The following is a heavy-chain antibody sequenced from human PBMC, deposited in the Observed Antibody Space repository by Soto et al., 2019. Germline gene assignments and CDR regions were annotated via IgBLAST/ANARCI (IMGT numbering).Heavy chain of an antibody. Sequence: GGSLRLSCAASGFSFSVHSMNWVRQAPGKGLEWVSYINGRDGAINYVDSVKGRFTISIDIAKNSLYLQMNSLRDEDTAVYFCARDHLWAFDYWGQGVWVTVSA. CDR1: GFSFSVHS. V-gene: IGHV3-48*02. CDR2: INGRDGAI. J-gene: IGHJ4*02. CDR3: ARDHLWAFDY. D-gene: IGHD3-3*02.